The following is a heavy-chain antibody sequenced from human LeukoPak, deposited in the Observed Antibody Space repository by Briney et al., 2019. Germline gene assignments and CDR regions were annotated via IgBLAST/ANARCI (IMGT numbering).Heavy chain of an antibody. J-gene: IGHJ4*02. CDR2: ISYDGSNK. V-gene: IGHV3-30-3*01. CDR3: AKGAGYCSGGSCYGSDY. D-gene: IGHD2-15*01. CDR1: GFTFSSYA. Sequence: PGGSLRLSCAASGFTFSSYAMHWVRQAPGKGLEWVAVISYDGSNKYYADSVKGRFTISRDNSKNTLYLQMNSLRAEDTAVYYCAKGAGYCSGGSCYGSDYWGQGTLVTVSS.